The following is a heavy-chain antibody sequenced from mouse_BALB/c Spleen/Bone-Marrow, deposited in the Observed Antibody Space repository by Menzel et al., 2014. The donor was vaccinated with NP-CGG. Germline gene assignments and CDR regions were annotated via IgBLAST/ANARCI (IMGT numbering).Heavy chain of an antibody. CDR1: GFTFSYFG. J-gene: IGHJ2*01. V-gene: IGHV5-17*02. CDR3: ARERTGFDY. D-gene: IGHD4-1*01. Sequence: EVQGVESGGGLVQPGGSRKLSCAASGFTFSYFGMHWVRQAPDKGLEWVAYISSGSSIIYYADTVKGRFTISRDNPKNTLFLQMTSLRSEDTAMYYCARERTGFDYWGQGTTLTVSS. CDR2: ISSGSSII.